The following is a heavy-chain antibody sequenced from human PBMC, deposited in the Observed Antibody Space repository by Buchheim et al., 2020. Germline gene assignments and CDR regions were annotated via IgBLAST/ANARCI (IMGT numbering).Heavy chain of an antibody. CDR3: ARPRGYSYGPRNFDY. Sequence: QVQLVQSGAEVKKPGASVKVSCKASGYTFTGYYMHWVRQAPGQGLEWMGWINPNSSDTNYAQKFQGRVTMTRDTSISAAYMELSRLRSDDTAVYYCARPRGYSYGPRNFDYWGQGTL. V-gene: IGHV1-2*02. J-gene: IGHJ4*02. CDR1: GYTFTGYY. CDR2: INPNSSDT. D-gene: IGHD5-18*01.